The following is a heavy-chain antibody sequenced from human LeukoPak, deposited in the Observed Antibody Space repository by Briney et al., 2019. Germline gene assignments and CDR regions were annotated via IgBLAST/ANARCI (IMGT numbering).Heavy chain of an antibody. J-gene: IGHJ5*02. D-gene: IGHD2-15*01. CDR2: INRSGST. V-gene: IGHV4-34*01. CDR3: ARAVVVVAAFHP. Sequence: EPSETLSLTCAVYGGSFSGYYLSWIRQPPGKGLEWIGEINRSGSTTYNPSLKSRVTISVDTSKNQLYLKLSSVNAADTAVYYCARAVVVVAAFHPWGQGTLVTVSA. CDR1: GGSFSGYY.